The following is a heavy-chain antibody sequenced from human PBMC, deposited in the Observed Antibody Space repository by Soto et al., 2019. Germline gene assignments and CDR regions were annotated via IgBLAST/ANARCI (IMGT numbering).Heavy chain of an antibody. D-gene: IGHD1-1*01. Sequence: SQTLPLRCTVSAGSISSYYWSCFRQPPGKGLEWIGYIYYSGSTNYNPSLKSRVTISVDTSKNQFSLKLSSVTAADTAVYYCASWGTENFNWFDPWGQGTLVTVS. CDR1: AGSISSYY. V-gene: IGHV4-59*01. J-gene: IGHJ5*02. CDR3: ASWGTENFNWFDP. CDR2: IYYSGST.